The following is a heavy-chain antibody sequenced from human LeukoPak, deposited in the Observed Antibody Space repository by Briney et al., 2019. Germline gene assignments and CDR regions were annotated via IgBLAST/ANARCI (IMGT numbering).Heavy chain of an antibody. CDR1: GDSISSYY. D-gene: IGHD3-10*01. CDR3: ARVSPSSGSYLSWFDS. V-gene: IGHV4-59*01. Sequence: SETLSLTCTVSGDSISSYYWSWIRQPPGKGLEWIGYIHYSGSTKYNPSLKSRVTISLDTSKNQFSLKLTSVTAADAAVYYCARVSPSSGSYLSWFDSWGQGILVTVSS. J-gene: IGHJ5*01. CDR2: IHYSGST.